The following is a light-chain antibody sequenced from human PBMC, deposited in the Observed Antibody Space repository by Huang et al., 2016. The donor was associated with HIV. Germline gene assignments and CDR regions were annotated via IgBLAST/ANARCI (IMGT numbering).Light chain of an antibody. CDR1: QNITNNF. V-gene: IGKV3-20*01. CDR2: GAS. CDR3: QQYVSAPLT. J-gene: IGKJ4*01. Sequence: EIVLTQSPGTLSLSPGQRAVLSCRASQNITNNFLAWYQQKDGQAPRLLIYGASSRAIGIPDRFSGSGSVTDFTLTITGLGPQDSAVYYCQQYVSAPLTFGGGTGVEIK.